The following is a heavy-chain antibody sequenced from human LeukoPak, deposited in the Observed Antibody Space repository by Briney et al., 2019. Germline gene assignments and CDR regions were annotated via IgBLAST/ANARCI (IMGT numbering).Heavy chain of an antibody. Sequence: KTSGTLSLTCAVSGGSISSSNWWSWVRQPPGKGLEWLGEIYHSGSTNYNPSLKSRVTIPVDKSKNQFSLKLSSVTAADTAVYYCAGENYDILTGYYSFDYWGQGTLVTVSS. CDR2: IYHSGST. CDR1: GGSISSSNW. D-gene: IGHD3-9*01. V-gene: IGHV4-4*02. CDR3: AGENYDILTGYYSFDY. J-gene: IGHJ4*02.